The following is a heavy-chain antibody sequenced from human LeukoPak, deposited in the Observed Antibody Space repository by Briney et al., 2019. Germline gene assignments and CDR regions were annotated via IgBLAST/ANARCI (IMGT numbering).Heavy chain of an antibody. J-gene: IGHJ4*02. Sequence: SETLSLTCAVYGGSFSGYYWSWIRQPPGKGLEWIGEINHSGSTNYNPSLKSRVTISVDTSKNQFSLKLSSVTAADTAVYYCARGRDTYYYGSGSYSKTKSRSQIHFDYWGQGTLVTVSS. CDR2: INHSGST. CDR3: ARGRDTYYYGSGSYSKTKSRSQIHFDY. CDR1: GGSFSGYY. D-gene: IGHD3-10*01. V-gene: IGHV4-34*01.